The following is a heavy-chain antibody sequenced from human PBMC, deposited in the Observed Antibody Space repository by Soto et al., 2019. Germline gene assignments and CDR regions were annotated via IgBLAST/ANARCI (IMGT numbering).Heavy chain of an antibody. J-gene: IGHJ4*02. CDR1: GGSISSGGYY. V-gene: IGHV4-31*03. CDR3: AGSGGAGGYYFDY. Sequence: SETLSLTCTVSGGSISSGGYYWSWIRQHPGKGLEWIGYIYYSGSTYYNPSLKSRVTISVDTSKNQFSLKLSSVTAADTAVYYCAGSGGAGGYYFDYWGQGTLVTVSS. CDR2: IYYSGST. D-gene: IGHD1-26*01.